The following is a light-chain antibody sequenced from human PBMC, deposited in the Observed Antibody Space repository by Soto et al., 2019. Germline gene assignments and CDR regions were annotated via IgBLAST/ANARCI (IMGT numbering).Light chain of an antibody. CDR2: DAS. V-gene: IGKV1-5*01. CDR3: QPLNSYPPIT. CDR1: QSVRSW. J-gene: IGKJ5*01. Sequence: DIQMNKSLSTLSAYVGDRVTITCRASQSVRSWLAWYQQKPGRAPKFLIYDASSLESGVPSRFSGSGSGTEFTLTISSLQPEDFATYYCQPLNSYPPITSAHVTRPEIK.